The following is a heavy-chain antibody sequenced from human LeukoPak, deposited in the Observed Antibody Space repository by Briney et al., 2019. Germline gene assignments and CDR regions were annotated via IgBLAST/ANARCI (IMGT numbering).Heavy chain of an antibody. D-gene: IGHD3-22*01. J-gene: IGHJ2*01. Sequence: PSETLSLTCTVSGGSISTYYWNWIRQPPGKGLEWIGYIYHSGSTYYNPSLKSRVTISVDRSKNQFSLKLSSVTAADTAVYYCARVGSYSSYWYFDLWGRGTLVTVSS. CDR3: ARVGSYSSYWYFDL. V-gene: IGHV4-59*12. CDR1: GGSISTYY. CDR2: IYHSGST.